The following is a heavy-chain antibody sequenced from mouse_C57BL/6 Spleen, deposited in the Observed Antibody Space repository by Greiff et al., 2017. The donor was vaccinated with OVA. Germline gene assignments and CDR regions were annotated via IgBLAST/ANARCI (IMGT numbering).Heavy chain of an antibody. V-gene: IGHV1-9*01. CDR1: GYTFTGYW. D-gene: IGHD1-1*01. Sequence: VQLQQSGAELMKPGASVKLSCKASGYTFTGYWIEWVKQRPGNGLEWIGGIFPGSGGTNYNEKFKGKATFTADTSSHTAYMQLSSLTAEDSAICDCTRDRVVGFDYWGQGTTLTVSS. CDR3: TRDRVVGFDY. J-gene: IGHJ2*01. CDR2: IFPGSGGT.